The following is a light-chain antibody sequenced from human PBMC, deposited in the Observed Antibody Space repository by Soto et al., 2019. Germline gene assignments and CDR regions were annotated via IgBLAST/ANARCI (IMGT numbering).Light chain of an antibody. CDR1: SSDVGGYNY. V-gene: IGLV2-14*01. CDR3: SSYTSSSTLA. J-gene: IGLJ2*01. CDR2: EVS. Sequence: QSALTQPASVSGSPGQSITISCTGTSSDVGGYNYVSWYQQHPGKAPKLMIYEVSNRPSGDSNRFSGSKSGNTASLTISGLQAEDEADYYCSSYTSSSTLAFGGGTKVTVL.